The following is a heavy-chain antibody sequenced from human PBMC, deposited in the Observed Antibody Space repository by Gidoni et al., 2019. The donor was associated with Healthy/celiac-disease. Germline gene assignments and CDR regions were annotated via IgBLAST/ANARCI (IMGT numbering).Heavy chain of an antibody. V-gene: IGHV4-34*01. Sequence: QVQLQQWGAGLLKPSETLSLTCAVYGGSFSGYYWSWIRQPPGKGLEWIGEINHSGSTNYNPSLKSRVTISVDTSKNQFSLKLSSVTAADTAVYYCASHPHIKDYGDYYFDYWGQGTLVTVSS. J-gene: IGHJ4*02. CDR2: INHSGST. CDR1: GGSFSGYY. D-gene: IGHD4-17*01. CDR3: ASHPHIKDYGDYYFDY.